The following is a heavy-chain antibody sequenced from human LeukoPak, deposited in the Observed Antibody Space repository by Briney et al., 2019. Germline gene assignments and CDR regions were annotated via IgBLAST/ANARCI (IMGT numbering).Heavy chain of an antibody. CDR1: GFTFSSYA. V-gene: IGHV3-23*01. Sequence: GGSLRLSCAASGFTFSSYAMSWVRQAPGKGLEWVSAISGSGGSTYYADSVKGRFTISRDNSKNTLYLQMNSLRAEDTAVYYCAKVRWGYCSGGSCPSTFDYWGQGTLVTVSS. CDR2: ISGSGGST. CDR3: AKVRWGYCSGGSCPSTFDY. D-gene: IGHD2-15*01. J-gene: IGHJ4*02.